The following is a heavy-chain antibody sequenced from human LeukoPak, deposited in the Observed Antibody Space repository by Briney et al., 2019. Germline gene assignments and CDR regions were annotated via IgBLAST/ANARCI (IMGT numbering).Heavy chain of an antibody. J-gene: IGHJ4*02. CDR2: ISWNSGSI. D-gene: IGHD6-19*01. V-gene: IGHV3-9*01. CDR3: AKDPYSSGRGPFDY. CDR1: GSTFDDYA. Sequence: GGSLRLSCAASGSTFDDYAMHWVRQAPGKGLEWVSGISWNSGSIGYADSVKGRFTISRDNAKNSLYLQMNSLRAEDTALYYCAKDPYSSGRGPFDYWGQGTLITVSS.